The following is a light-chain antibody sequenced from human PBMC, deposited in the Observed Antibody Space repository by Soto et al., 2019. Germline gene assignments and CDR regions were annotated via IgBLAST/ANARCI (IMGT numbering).Light chain of an antibody. CDR1: QSLLFSSNKKNY. Sequence: DIVMTQSPDSLAVSLGERATINCKSSQSLLFSSNKKNYLAWYQHKPGQPPRLLISWASVRESGVPDRFSGSGSQTDFTLTISSLQAGDGAVYFCQQYYSPPWTFGQGTKVEV. V-gene: IGKV4-1*01. CDR2: WAS. CDR3: QQYYSPPWT. J-gene: IGKJ1*01.